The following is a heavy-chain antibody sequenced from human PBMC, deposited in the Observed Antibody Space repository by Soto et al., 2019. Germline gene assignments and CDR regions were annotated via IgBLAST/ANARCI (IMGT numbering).Heavy chain of an antibody. CDR1: GFPFSSYA. CDR3: AKTEADFDY. V-gene: IGHV3-23*01. CDR2: ISGSGGTT. Sequence: EVQLLESGGGLEQPGWSLRLACAASGFPFSSYAMSWVRQAPGKGLEWVSTISGSGGTTYYGDSVKGRFTISRDNSKNTLYLQMNALRAEDTAVYYCAKTEADFDYWGQGTLVTVSS. D-gene: IGHD6-19*01. J-gene: IGHJ4*02.